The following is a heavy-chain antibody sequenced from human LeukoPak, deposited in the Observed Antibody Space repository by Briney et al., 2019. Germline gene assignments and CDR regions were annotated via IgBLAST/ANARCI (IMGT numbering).Heavy chain of an antibody. CDR2: INHSGST. CDR3: ATNPYTPGYSYGIG. J-gene: IGHJ4*02. D-gene: IGHD5-18*01. V-gene: IGHV4-34*01. Sequence: SETLSLTCAVYGGSFSGYYWSWIRQPPGKGLGWIGEINHSGSTNYNPSLKSRVTISVDTSKNQFSLKLSSVTAADTAVYYCATNPYTPGYSYGIGWGQGTLVTVSS. CDR1: GGSFSGYY.